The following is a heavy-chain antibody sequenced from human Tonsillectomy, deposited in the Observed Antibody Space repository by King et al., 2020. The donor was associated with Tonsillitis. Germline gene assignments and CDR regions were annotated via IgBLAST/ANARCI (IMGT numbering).Heavy chain of an antibody. J-gene: IGHJ6*02. CDR1: GFTFSNYG. CDR3: ARGHILLWFGDLSSAPEYGMDV. CDR2: ISNDGSNE. D-gene: IGHD3-10*01. V-gene: IGHV3-30*03. Sequence: VQLVESGGGVVQPGRSLRLSCAASGFTFSNYGMHWVRQAPGKGLEWVTVISNDGSNEYYADSVKGRFSISRDNSKNTLYLQMNSLRDEDTAVYYCARGHILLWFGDLSSAPEYGMDVWGHGTTVIVSS.